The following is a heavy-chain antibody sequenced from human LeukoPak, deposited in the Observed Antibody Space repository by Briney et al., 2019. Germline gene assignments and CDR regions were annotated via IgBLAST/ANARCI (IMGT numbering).Heavy chain of an antibody. J-gene: IGHJ4*02. CDR3: AREPGPPISSSWVV. V-gene: IGHV3-11*05. D-gene: IGHD6-13*01. CDR1: GFTFSDYY. Sequence: GGSLRLSCAASGFTFSDYYMSWIRQAPGKGLEWVSYISSSSSYTNYADSVKGRFTISRDNAKNPLYLQMNSLRAEDTAVYYCAREPGPPISSSWVVWGQGTLVTVSS. CDR2: ISSSSSYT.